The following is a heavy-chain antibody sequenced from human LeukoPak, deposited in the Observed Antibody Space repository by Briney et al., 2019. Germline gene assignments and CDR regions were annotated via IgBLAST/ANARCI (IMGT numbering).Heavy chain of an antibody. Sequence: GGSLRLSCAASGFTFSDYYMSWIRQAPGKGLEWVSYISSSGSTIYYADSVKGRFTISRDNAKNSLYLQMNSLRAEDTAVYYCARGPPQWLVLWAFDYWGQGTLVTVSS. D-gene: IGHD6-19*01. CDR3: ARGPPQWLVLWAFDY. V-gene: IGHV3-11*01. CDR2: ISSSGSTI. CDR1: GFTFSDYY. J-gene: IGHJ4*02.